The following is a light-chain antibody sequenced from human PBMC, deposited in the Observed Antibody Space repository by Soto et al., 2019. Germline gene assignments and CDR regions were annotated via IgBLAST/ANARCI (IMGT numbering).Light chain of an antibody. CDR1: QSVSSSS. CDR3: QQYASSPLT. V-gene: IGKV3-20*01. J-gene: IGKJ4*01. CDR2: GAS. Sequence: EIVLTQSPGTLSLSPGERATLSCRASQSVSSSSLAWYQQKPGQAPRLLIYGASSRATGIPDRFSGSGSGTDFTLTISRLEPDDFALYYCQQYASSPLTFGGGTKVEIK.